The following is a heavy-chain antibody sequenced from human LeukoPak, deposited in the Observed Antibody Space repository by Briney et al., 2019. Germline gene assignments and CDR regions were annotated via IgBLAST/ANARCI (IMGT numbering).Heavy chain of an antibody. Sequence: ASVKVSCKASGYTFTSYGISWVRQAPGQGLEWMGWISAYNGNTNYAQKLQGRVTMTTDSSTSTAYMELRSLRSDDTAVYYCARDRGKFLATTSYMDVWGKGTTVTVSS. CDR1: GYTFTSYG. D-gene: IGHD1-26*01. CDR3: ARDRGKFLATTSYMDV. V-gene: IGHV1-18*01. CDR2: ISAYNGNT. J-gene: IGHJ6*04.